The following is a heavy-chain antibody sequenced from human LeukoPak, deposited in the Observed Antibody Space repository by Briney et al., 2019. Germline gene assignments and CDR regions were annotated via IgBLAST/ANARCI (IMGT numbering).Heavy chain of an antibody. V-gene: IGHV3-23*01. CDR3: AKDWVAVAGTNWFDP. D-gene: IGHD6-19*01. CDR2: ISGSGGST. CDR1: GFTFINAW. J-gene: IGHJ5*02. Sequence: GGSLRLSCAASGFTFINAWMSWVRQAPGKGLEWVSAISGSGGSTYYADSVKGRFTISRDNSKNTLYLQMNSLRAEDTAVYYCAKDWVAVAGTNWFDPWGQGTLVTVSS.